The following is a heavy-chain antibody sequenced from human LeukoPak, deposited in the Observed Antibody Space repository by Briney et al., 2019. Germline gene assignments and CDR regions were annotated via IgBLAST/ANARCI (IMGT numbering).Heavy chain of an antibody. J-gene: IGHJ3*02. CDR2: IYYIGST. CDR3: ASGRITVANTVAFDI. D-gene: IGHD6-13*01. CDR1: GGSISSYY. Sequence: PSDTLPLTCTVSGGSISSYYWNCIRQPPGKGLELIGFIYYIGSTSYNPSLKSRATISVDTSKYQFSLNLNSVTAADTAVYYCASGRITVANTVAFDIWGQGTMVTVP. V-gene: IGHV4-59*07.